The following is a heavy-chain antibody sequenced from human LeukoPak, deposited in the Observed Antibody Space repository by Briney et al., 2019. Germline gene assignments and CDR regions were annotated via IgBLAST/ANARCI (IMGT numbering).Heavy chain of an antibody. V-gene: IGHV3-23*01. CDR1: GFTFSGYA. J-gene: IGHJ6*03. D-gene: IGHD6-13*01. CDR3: AKERNPYSSGWYSLHYMDV. CDR2: ISGSGGST. Sequence: GGSLRLSCAASGFTFSGYAMSWVRQAPGMGLEWVSAISGSGGSTYYADSVKGRFTISRDNSKNTLYLQINSLRAEDTAVFYCAKERNPYSSGWYSLHYMDVWGKGTTVTVSS.